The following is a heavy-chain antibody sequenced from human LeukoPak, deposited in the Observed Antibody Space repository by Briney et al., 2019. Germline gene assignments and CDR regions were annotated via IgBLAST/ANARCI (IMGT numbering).Heavy chain of an antibody. D-gene: IGHD3-10*01. CDR1: GGTFSSYA. Sequence: WASVKVSCKASGGTFSSYAISWVRQAPGQGLEWMGGIIPIFGTANYAQKLQGRVTMTTDTSTSTAYMELRSLRSDDTAVYYCARDPNYYGSGSYYNVGFFVLWGQGTLVTVSS. J-gene: IGHJ4*02. V-gene: IGHV1-69*05. CDR3: ARDPNYYGSGSYYNVGFFVL. CDR2: IIPIFGTA.